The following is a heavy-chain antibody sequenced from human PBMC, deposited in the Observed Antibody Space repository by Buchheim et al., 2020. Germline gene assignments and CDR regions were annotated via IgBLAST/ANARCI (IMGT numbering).Heavy chain of an antibody. J-gene: IGHJ6*02. Sequence: QVQLVQSGAEVKKPGASVKVSCKASGYTFTSYDINWVRQATGPGLEWMGWMNPNSGTTGYAQKIQGRVTMTRNTSIRTAYMELSSLRSEDTAVYYCVRVGYSSSWLYYYYYGMDVWGQGTT. CDR3: VRVGYSSSWLYYYYYGMDV. D-gene: IGHD6-13*01. V-gene: IGHV1-8*01. CDR2: MNPNSGTT. CDR1: GYTFTSYD.